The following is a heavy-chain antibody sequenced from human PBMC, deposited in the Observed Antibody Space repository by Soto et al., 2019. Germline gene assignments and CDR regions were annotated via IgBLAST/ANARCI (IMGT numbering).Heavy chain of an antibody. V-gene: IGHV4-4*07. CDR2: IYSSGGT. J-gene: IGHJ5*02. CDR3: ARGQRFSDSFDP. CDR1: GGAICGYY. D-gene: IGHD3-3*01. Sequence: PSETLSLTCTVSGGAICGYYWTWIRQSAGKGLEWIGRIYSSGGTKYNPSLQSRVTMSLDTSKNQFSLRLSSVTAADTAVYYCARGQRFSDSFDPWGQGTLVTVSS.